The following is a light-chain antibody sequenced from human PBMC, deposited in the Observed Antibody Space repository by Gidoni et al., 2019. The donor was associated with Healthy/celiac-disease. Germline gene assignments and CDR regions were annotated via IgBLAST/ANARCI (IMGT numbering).Light chain of an antibody. V-gene: IGKV3-20*01. CDR1: QSVSSSY. J-gene: IGKJ4*01. CDR2: GAS. Sequence: VLPPSPGTLSLSPGERATLSCRASQSVSSSYLAWYQQKPGQAPRLLIYGASSRATGIPDRFSGSGSGTDFTLTISRLEPEDFAVYYCQQYGSSFGGGTKVEIK. CDR3: QQYGSS.